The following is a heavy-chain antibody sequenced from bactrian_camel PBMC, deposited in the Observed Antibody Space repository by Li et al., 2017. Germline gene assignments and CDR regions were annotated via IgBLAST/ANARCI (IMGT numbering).Heavy chain of an antibody. D-gene: IGHD6*01. V-gene: IGHV3S1*01. J-gene: IGHJ4*01. CDR2: LFSRGGIE. CDR3: AGSAGSWAVRCGLSHSTYTY. CDR1: GYTYSPNC. Sequence: HVQLVESGGGSVQAGGSLRLSCAASSGYTYSPNCMGWFRQGPGKERERVAALFSRGGIEYYADSVKGRVTISKGNGRLTLYLQMDSLKPEDTAMYYCAGSAGSWAVRCGLSHSTYTYWGQGTQVTVS.